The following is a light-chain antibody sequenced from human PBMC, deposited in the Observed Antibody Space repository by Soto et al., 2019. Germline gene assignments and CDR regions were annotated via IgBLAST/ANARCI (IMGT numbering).Light chain of an antibody. J-gene: IGKJ4*01. CDR3: QHYGSSST. V-gene: IGKV3-20*01. CDR1: QSVNSAY. CDR2: GTS. Sequence: EIVLTQSPGTLSLSPGERATLSCRASQSVNSAYVAWYQKKPGLPPRLLMYGTSNRVTGIPDRFSGSGSVTAFTLSISRLEPEDFAVYYCQHYGSSSTFGGGTKVEIK.